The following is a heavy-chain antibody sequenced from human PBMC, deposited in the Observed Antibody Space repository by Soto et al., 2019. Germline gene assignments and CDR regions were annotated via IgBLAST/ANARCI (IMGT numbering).Heavy chain of an antibody. D-gene: IGHD6-6*01. CDR3: AKEEHSSSFDY. V-gene: IGHV3-30*18. CDR1: GFTFSSYG. CDR2: ISYDGSNK. J-gene: IGHJ4*02. Sequence: GSLRLSCAASGFTFSSYGMHWVRQAPGKGLEWVAVISYDGSNKYYADSVKGRFTISRDNSKNTLYLQMNSLRAEDTAVYYCAKEEHSSSFDYWGQGTLVTVSS.